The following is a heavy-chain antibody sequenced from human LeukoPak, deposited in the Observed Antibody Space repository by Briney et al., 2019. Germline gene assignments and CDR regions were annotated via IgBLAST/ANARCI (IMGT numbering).Heavy chain of an antibody. CDR2: ISCSSSTI. Sequence: GGSPRLSCAASGFTFSSYSMNWVRQAPGKGLELVSYISCSSSTIYYADSVKGRFTISRDNAKNSLYLQMNSLRAEDTALYYCARVGIYGDYGRYFDYWGQGTLVTVSS. CDR3: ARVGIYGDYGRYFDY. V-gene: IGHV3-48*01. D-gene: IGHD4-17*01. J-gene: IGHJ4*02. CDR1: GFTFSSYS.